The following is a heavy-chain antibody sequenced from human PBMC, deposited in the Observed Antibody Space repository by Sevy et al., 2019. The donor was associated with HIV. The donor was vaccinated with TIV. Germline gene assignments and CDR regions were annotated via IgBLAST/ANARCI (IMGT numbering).Heavy chain of an antibody. CDR3: STDPIILLLVTDGMDV. J-gene: IGHJ6*02. D-gene: IGHD2-8*02. CDR2: IKSKADGGTI. V-gene: IGHV3-15*01. Sequence: GGSLRLSCAASGFTFTYAWMTWVRQAPGKGLEWLGRIKSKADGGTIDYAAPVKGRFTISRDDSKNTLYLQMNNLKTEDTGVYYCSTDPIILLLVTDGMDVWGRGTTVTVSS. CDR1: GFTFTYAW.